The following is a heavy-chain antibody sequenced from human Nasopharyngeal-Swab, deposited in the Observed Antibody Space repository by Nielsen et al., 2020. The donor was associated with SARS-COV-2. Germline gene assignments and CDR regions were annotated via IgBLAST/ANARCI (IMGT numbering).Heavy chain of an antibody. CDR2: IYYSGST. J-gene: IGHJ4*02. Sequence: SETLSLTCTVSGGSISSSSYYWGWIRQPPGKGLEWIGSIYYSGSTKYNPSLKSRVTISVDTSKNQFSLKLSSVTAADTAVYYCAREYYDILTGYSRFEYWGQGTLVTVSS. CDR3: AREYYDILTGYSRFEY. CDR1: GGSISSSSYY. D-gene: IGHD3-9*01. V-gene: IGHV4-39*07.